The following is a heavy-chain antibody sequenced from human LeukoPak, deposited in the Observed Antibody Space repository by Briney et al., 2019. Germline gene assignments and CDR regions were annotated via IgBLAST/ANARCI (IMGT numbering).Heavy chain of an antibody. CDR1: GFSFNSYY. Sequence: GGSLRLSCAASGFSFNSYYMNWVRQAPGKGLEWVSGISGSGITTHYRDSVKGRFTISRDNSKNTLYLQMNSLSAEDTAVYYCARGRGSRNEGEVYGGQGTVVAASA. D-gene: IGHD1-1*01. V-gene: IGHV3-23*01. J-gene: IGHJ4*02. CDR3: ARGRGSRNEGEVY. CDR2: ISGSGITT.